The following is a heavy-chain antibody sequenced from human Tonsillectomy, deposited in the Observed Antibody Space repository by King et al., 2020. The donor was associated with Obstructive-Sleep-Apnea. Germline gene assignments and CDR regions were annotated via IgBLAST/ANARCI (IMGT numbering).Heavy chain of an antibody. Sequence: VQLVESGGGLVQPGGSLRLSCAASGFSFSSYAMSWVRQAPGKGLEWVSGISGSGSSTYYADSVKGRFTISRDNSKNTLYLQMNSLRAEDTAVYYCAKDQAIAVAGTDFWGQGTLVTVSS. J-gene: IGHJ4*02. V-gene: IGHV3-23*04. D-gene: IGHD6-19*01. CDR1: GFSFSSYA. CDR2: ISGSGSST. CDR3: AKDQAIAVAGTDF.